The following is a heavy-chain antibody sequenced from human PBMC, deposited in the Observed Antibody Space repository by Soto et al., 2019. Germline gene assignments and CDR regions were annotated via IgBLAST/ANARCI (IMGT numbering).Heavy chain of an antibody. V-gene: IGHV4-34*01. CDR2: INHSGST. J-gene: IGHJ6*03. CDR3: ARHGGYCSSTSCYLDYYYMDV. Sequence: PSETLSLTCAVYGGSFSGYYWSWIRQPPGKGLEWIGEINHSGSTNYNPSLESRVTISVDTSKNQFSLKLSSVTAADTAVYYCARHGGYCSSTSCYLDYYYMDVWGKGTTVTVS. D-gene: IGHD2-2*01. CDR1: GGSFSGYY.